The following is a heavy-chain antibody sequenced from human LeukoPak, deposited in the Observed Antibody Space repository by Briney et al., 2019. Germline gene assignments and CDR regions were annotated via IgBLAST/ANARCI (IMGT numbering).Heavy chain of an antibody. CDR2: IAQTGGGA. J-gene: IGHJ4*02. CDR1: GFSFSSFA. Sequence: GGSLRLSCAASGFSFSSFAMTWVRQAPGKGVEWVSAIAQTGGGAIYASSVQGRFTISRDNSMSTLYLHLNNLRAEDTALYYCAKELRTYGYPALDFCGQGTLVTVSS. D-gene: IGHD4-17*01. V-gene: IGHV3-23*01. CDR3: AKELRTYGYPALDF.